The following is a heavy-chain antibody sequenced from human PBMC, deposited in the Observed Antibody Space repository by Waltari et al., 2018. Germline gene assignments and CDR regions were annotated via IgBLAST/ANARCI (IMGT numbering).Heavy chain of an antibody. CDR2: ISYNERNI. J-gene: IGHJ6*02. D-gene: IGHD3-22*01. Sequence: QVQLVESGGGVVQPGRSLRLSCAASEFTFSSYAMHWVRQAPGKGLEWVAFISYNERNIYYVDSVRGRFAISRDNSKKMLYLQMNSLRAEDTAVYYCARDYCDRTNCHGMDVWGQGTTVTVSS. CDR3: ARDYCDRTNCHGMDV. CDR1: EFTFSSYA. V-gene: IGHV3-30*09.